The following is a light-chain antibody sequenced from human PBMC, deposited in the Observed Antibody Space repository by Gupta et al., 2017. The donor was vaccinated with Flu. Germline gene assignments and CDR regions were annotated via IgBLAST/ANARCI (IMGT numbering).Light chain of an antibody. J-gene: IGKJ3*01. Sequence: EIVLTQSPVTLSLSPGERATLSCRASQSVDSHLAWYQQRPGQAPRLLIYDASNRATDIPARFTGSGSGTDFTRTSNSIEPEDCARYDGQTRMTFGHGTKVDIK. CDR3: QTRMT. CDR2: DAS. CDR1: QSVDSH. V-gene: IGKV3-11*01.